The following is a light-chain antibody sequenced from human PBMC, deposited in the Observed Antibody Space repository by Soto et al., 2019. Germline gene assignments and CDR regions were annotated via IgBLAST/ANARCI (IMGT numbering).Light chain of an antibody. CDR1: QGLSSW. V-gene: IGKV1-12*01. CDR2: AAS. J-gene: IGKJ4*01. CDR3: QHANSFPHLT. Sequence: DIQMTQSPSSVSASVGDRVTITCRASQGLSSWLAWYQQKPGKAPTLLIYAASSLQSGVPSRFSCSGSGTDFTLTISSLQPEDFATYYCQHANSFPHLTFGGGTKVEIK.